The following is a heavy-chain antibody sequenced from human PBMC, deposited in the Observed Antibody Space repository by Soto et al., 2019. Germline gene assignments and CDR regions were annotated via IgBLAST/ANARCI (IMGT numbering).Heavy chain of an antibody. CDR2: ISSSSSTI. J-gene: IGHJ6*02. Sequence: EVQLVESGGGLVQPGGSLRLSCAASGFTFSSYSMNWVRQAPGKGLEWVSYISSSSSTIYYADSVKGRFTISRDNAKNSLYLQMNSLRAEDTPVYYCAREGFYYYYGMDVWGQGTTVTVSS. V-gene: IGHV3-48*01. CDR1: GFTFSSYS. CDR3: AREGFYYYYGMDV.